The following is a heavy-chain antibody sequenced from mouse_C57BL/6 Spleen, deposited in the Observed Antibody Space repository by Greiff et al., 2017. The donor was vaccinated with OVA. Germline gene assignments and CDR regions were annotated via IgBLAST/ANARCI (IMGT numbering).Heavy chain of an antibody. Sequence: VQLQQSGAELVRPGASVKLSCTASGFNIKDDYMHWVKQRPEQGLEWIGWIDPENGDTEYASKFQGKATITADTSSNTAYLQLSSLTSEDAAVYYCTTGGYYGSSHGWGQGTTLTVSS. CDR2: IDPENGDT. J-gene: IGHJ2*01. D-gene: IGHD1-1*01. CDR1: GFNIKDDY. V-gene: IGHV14-4*01. CDR3: TTGGYYGSSHG.